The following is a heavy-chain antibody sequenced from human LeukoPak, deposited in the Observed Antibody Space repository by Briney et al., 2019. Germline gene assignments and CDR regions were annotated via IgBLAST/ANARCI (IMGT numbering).Heavy chain of an antibody. D-gene: IGHD3-3*01. V-gene: IGHV3-15*01. CDR1: GFTFSNAW. CDR2: IKSKTDGGTT. CDR3: TTEARSDFWSGYLSGPFDAFDI. Sequence: GGSLRLSCAASGFTFSNAWMSWVRQAPGKGLEWVGCIKSKTDGGTTDYAAPVKGRFTISRDDSKNTLYLQMNSLKTEDTAVYYCTTEARSDFWSGYLSGPFDAFDIWGQGTMVTVSS. J-gene: IGHJ3*02.